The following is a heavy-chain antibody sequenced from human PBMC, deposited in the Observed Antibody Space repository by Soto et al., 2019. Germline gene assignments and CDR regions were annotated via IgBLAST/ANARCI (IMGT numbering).Heavy chain of an antibody. CDR1: GGSFSGYY. J-gene: IGHJ5*02. V-gene: IGHV4-34*01. CDR2: IYHSGST. CDR3: ARGGAEDNYFGP. Sequence: SETLSLTCAVYGGSFSGYYWTWIRQPPGTGLEWIGEIYHSGSTNYNPSLRSRVTISMDTSKNDLSLKLNSVTAADTAVYYCARGGAEDNYFGPWGQGTLVTVSS.